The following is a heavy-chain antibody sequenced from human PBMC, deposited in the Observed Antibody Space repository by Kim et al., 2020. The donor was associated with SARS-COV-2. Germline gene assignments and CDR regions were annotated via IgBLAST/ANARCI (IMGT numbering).Heavy chain of an antibody. Sequence: GGSLRLSCAASGFTFSSYGMHWVRQAPGKGLEWVAVISYDGSNKYYADSVKGRFTISRDNSKNTLYLQMNSLRAEDTAVYYCAKDDSSGLGVYWGQGTLVTVSS. J-gene: IGHJ4*02. CDR2: ISYDGSNK. V-gene: IGHV3-30*18. D-gene: IGHD3-22*01. CDR1: GFTFSSYG. CDR3: AKDDSSGLGVY.